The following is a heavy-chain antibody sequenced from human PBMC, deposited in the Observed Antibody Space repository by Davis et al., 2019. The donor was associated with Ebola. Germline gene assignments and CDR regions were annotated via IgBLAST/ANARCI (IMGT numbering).Heavy chain of an antibody. Sequence: SETLSLTCAVSGGSISSSNWWSWVRQPLGKGLEWIGEIYHSGSTNYNPSLKSRVTISVDKSKNQFSLKLSSVTAADTAVYYCARDLGYYYDSSGYYGSRQDYYYYYGMDVWGQGTTVTVSS. J-gene: IGHJ6*02. CDR1: GGSISSSNW. V-gene: IGHV4-4*02. CDR3: ARDLGYYYDSSGYYGSRQDYYYYYGMDV. CDR2: IYHSGST. D-gene: IGHD3-22*01.